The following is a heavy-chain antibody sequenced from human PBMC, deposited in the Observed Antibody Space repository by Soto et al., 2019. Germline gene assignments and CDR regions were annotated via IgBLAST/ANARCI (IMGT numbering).Heavy chain of an antibody. Sequence: SETLSLTCTVSGGSISNHYWSWIRQPPGKGLEWIGYIYFSRSTTSYSPSLKGRVTISVDTSKNQFSLKLTSVTAADTAVYYCARDKITGLFDYWGQGTLVTVSS. V-gene: IGHV4-59*11. CDR1: GGSISNHY. D-gene: IGHD2-8*02. J-gene: IGHJ4*02. CDR2: IYFSRSTT. CDR3: ARDKITGLFDY.